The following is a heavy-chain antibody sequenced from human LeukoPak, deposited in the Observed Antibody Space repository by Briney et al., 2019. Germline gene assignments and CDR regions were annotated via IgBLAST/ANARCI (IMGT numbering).Heavy chain of an antibody. Sequence: ASVKVSCKASGYTFTGYYMHWVRQAPGQGLEWMGRINPNSGGTNYAQKFQGRVTMTRDTSISTAYMELSRLRSDDTAVYYCARAGGANYYDSSGYYVNPNDYWGQGTLVTVSS. CDR2: INPNSGGT. D-gene: IGHD3-22*01. V-gene: IGHV1-2*06. J-gene: IGHJ4*02. CDR3: ARAGGANYYDSSGYYVNPNDY. CDR1: GYTFTGYY.